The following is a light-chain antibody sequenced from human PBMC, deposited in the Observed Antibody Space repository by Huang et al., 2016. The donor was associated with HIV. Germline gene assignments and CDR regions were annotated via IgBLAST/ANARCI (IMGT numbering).Light chain of an antibody. J-gene: IGKJ3*01. V-gene: IGKV3-15*01. CDR2: GAS. CDR1: HSVSDK. Sequence: ETVVTQSPATLSASPGERVTVSCRVSHSVSDKLAWYQHKQGQAPRLLIYGASTRATGIPVRFRGAGSGTDFTLTIASLQSEDSAVYYCHQYSNWRFTCGPGTKVDIK. CDR3: HQYSNWRFT.